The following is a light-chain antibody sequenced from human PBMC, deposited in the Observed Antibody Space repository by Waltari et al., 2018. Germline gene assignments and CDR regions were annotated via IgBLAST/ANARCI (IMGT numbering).Light chain of an antibody. CDR2: DAS. CDR3: QQRNSWPLT. Sequence: EIVLTQSPVTLSLSPGEGATLSCRTSQSVGDFLAWYQQRPGQAPRLLISDASRRAAGIPARFSGSGSGTDFTLTISSLESEDSAVYFCQQRNSWPLTFGPGTTV. CDR1: QSVGDF. J-gene: IGKJ3*01. V-gene: IGKV3-11*01.